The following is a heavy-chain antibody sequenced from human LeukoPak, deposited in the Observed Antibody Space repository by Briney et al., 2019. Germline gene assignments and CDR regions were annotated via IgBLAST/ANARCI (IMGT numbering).Heavy chain of an antibody. D-gene: IGHD4-17*01. J-gene: IGHJ4*02. Sequence: ASVKVSCKVSGYTLTEISMHWVRQAPGQGLEWMGGFNPEDVEIIYARSFQGRLTVTEDTSTDTAYMELSSLRAEDTAMYYCATEIVGYGDVHYFDSWGQGTLVTVSS. CDR3: ATEIVGYGDVHYFDS. CDR2: FNPEDVEI. V-gene: IGHV1-24*01. CDR1: GYTLTEIS.